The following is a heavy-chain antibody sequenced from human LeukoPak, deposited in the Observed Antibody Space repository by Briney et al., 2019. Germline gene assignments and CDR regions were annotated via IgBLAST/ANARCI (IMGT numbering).Heavy chain of an antibody. CDR3: ARDLTYYDFWSGYPT. Sequence: GASVKVSCKASGYTFTGYYMHRVRQAPGQGLEWMGWINPNSGGTNYAQKFQGRVTMTRDTSISTAYMELSRLRSDDTAVYYCARDLTYYDFWSGYPTWGQGTLVTVSS. CDR2: INPNSGGT. D-gene: IGHD3-3*01. J-gene: IGHJ5*02. V-gene: IGHV1-2*02. CDR1: GYTFTGYY.